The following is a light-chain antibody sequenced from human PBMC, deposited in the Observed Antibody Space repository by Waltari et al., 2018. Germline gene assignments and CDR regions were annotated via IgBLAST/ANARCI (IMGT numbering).Light chain of an antibody. CDR2: DVS. J-gene: IGLJ3*02. CDR1: SSDVGGYNY. CDR3: SSYTSSSTWV. V-gene: IGLV2-14*01. Sequence: QSALTQPASVSGSPGQSITISCTGTSSDVGGYNYVSWYQQHPGKAPKLMIYDVSKRPSGGSNRVSGSKSGNKASLTTSGLQAEDEADYYCSSYTSSSTWVFGGGTKLTVL.